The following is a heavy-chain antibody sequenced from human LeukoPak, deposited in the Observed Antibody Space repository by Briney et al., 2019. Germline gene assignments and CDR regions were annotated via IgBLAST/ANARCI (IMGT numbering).Heavy chain of an antibody. Sequence: GGSLRLSCAASGFTVSSNYMSRVRQAPGKGLEWVSVIYSGGSTYYADSVKGRFTISRDNSKNTLYLQMNSLRAEDTAVYYCARDHTDPYCSGGSCYFDYWGQGTLVTVS. CDR2: IYSGGST. V-gene: IGHV3-53*01. CDR3: ARDHTDPYCSGGSCYFDY. CDR1: GFTVSSNY. D-gene: IGHD2-15*01. J-gene: IGHJ4*02.